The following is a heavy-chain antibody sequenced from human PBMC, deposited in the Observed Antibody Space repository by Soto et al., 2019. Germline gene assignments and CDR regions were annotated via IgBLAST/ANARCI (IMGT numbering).Heavy chain of an antibody. J-gene: IGHJ4*02. CDR3: TRELLFISPATVTTDAY. V-gene: IGHV1-18*01. Sequence: VQLVQSGAEVKKPGASVRVSCKASGYTFTSFGLSWVRQAPGQGPEWMGWISPESDKATYAHKFQGRITMTPDTSTTTAYMDRRSLRADDTAVYYCTRELLFISPATVTTDAYWGQGTLVSVS. D-gene: IGHD4-17*01. CDR1: GYTFTSFG. CDR2: ISPESDKA.